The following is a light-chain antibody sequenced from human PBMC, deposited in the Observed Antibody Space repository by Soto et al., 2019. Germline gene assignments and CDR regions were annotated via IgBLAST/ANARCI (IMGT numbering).Light chain of an antibody. Sequence: VMKQSPATLSVSPGERATLSCRASLSVSRNLAWYQQKPGQAPRLLIFDASTRATGIPARFSGSGSGTEFTLTITSLQSEDFAVYYCQQYNAWPRTFGQGTMAAIK. J-gene: IGKJ1*01. CDR3: QQYNAWPRT. CDR2: DAS. CDR1: LSVSRN. V-gene: IGKV3-15*01.